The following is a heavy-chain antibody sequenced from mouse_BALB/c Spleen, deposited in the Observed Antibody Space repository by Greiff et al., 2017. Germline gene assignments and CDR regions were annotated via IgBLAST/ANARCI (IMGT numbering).Heavy chain of an antibody. CDR3: AGGKDAMDY. J-gene: IGHJ4*01. CDR1: GYTFTNYW. V-gene: IGHV1-63*02. D-gene: IGHD2-1*01. Sequence: VQLQQSGAELVRPGTSVKISCKASGYTFTNYWLGWVKQRPGHGLEWIGDIYPGGGYTNYNEKFKGKATLTADTSSSTAYMQLSSLTSEDSAVYFCAGGKDAMDYWGQGTSVTVSS. CDR2: IYPGGGYT.